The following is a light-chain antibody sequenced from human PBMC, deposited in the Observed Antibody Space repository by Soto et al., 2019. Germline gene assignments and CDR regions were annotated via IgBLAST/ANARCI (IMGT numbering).Light chain of an antibody. CDR2: AAS. J-gene: IGKJ5*01. CDR1: QNIINY. Sequence: DIQMTQSPSSLSASVGDRVTITCRASQNIINYLNWYQQKPGKAPQLLIYAASRLESGVPSRFSGSGSGTDFTLTISSLQPEDFATYYCQQSYNAPITFGQGTRLEI. CDR3: QQSYNAPIT. V-gene: IGKV1-39*01.